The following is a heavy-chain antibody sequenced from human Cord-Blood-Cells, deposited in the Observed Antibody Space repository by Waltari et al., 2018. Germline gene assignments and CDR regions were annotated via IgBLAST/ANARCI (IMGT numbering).Heavy chain of an antibody. Sequence: QVQLVQSGAEVKKPGASVKVSCKASGYTFTSYYMHWVRQAPRQGLEWMGINNPKGGSTSYAQKFKGRVTMTMDTSTSTVYMELSSLRSEDTAVYYCARERMGIMNAFDIWGQGTMVTVSS. J-gene: IGHJ3*02. V-gene: IGHV1-46*01. CDR1: GYTFTSYY. CDR2: NNPKGGST. D-gene: IGHD7-27*01. CDR3: ARERMGIMNAFDI.